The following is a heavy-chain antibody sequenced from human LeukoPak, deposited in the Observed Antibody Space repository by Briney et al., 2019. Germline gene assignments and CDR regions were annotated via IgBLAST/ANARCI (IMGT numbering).Heavy chain of an antibody. CDR2: IREDGSEQ. Sequence: GGSLRLSCVASEFTFNYWMTWVRQAPGKGLEWVANIREDGSEQYYVDSVKGRFTISRDNAKNSLYLQMNSLRAEDTAVYYCVRDFSRTRLERPFDCWGQGTLVTVSS. D-gene: IGHD1-1*01. CDR3: VRDFSRTRLERPFDC. J-gene: IGHJ4*02. V-gene: IGHV3-7*01. CDR1: EFTFNYW.